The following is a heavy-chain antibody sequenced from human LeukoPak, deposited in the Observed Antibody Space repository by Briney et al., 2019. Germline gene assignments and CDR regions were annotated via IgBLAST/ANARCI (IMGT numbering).Heavy chain of an antibody. CDR1: GFTFGDYA. CDR3: AKDITRRVLAYYYDSSGYYFS. CDR2: ISGGGGST. Sequence: GGSLRLSCAAAGFTFGDYAMHWVRQAPGKGLEWVARISGGGGSTYYADSVKGRFTISRDNSKNSLYLQMNSLRTEATALYYCAKDITRRVLAYYYDSSGYYFSWGQGTLVTVSS. V-gene: IGHV3-43*02. D-gene: IGHD3-22*01. J-gene: IGHJ5*02.